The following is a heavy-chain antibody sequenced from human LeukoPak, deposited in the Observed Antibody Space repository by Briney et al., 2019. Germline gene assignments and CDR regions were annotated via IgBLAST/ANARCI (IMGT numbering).Heavy chain of an antibody. CDR2: IYYSGST. V-gene: IGHV4-39*07. Sequence: SETLSLTCTVSGGSISSSSYYWGWIRQPPGKGLEWIGSIYYSGSTYYNPSLKSRVTMSVDTSKNQFSLKLSSVTAADTAVYYCAREIRRAGHDAFDIWGQGTMVTVSS. CDR1: GGSISSSSYY. J-gene: IGHJ3*02. CDR3: AREIRRAGHDAFDI. D-gene: IGHD6-19*01.